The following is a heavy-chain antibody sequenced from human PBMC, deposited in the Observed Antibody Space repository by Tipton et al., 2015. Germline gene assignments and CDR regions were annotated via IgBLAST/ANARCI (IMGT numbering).Heavy chain of an antibody. CDR2: MYYSRNT. J-gene: IGHJ4*02. D-gene: IGHD2/OR15-2a*01. CDR1: SGSFSSSIYY. CDR3: ARSPFKSGYFDY. Sequence: TLSLTCTVSSGSFSSSIYYWGWIRQPPGKGLEWIGSMYYSRNTYYNPSLKSRVTISVDTSKNEFYLNLTSVTAADTAVYYCARSPFKSGYFDYWGQGTLVTVSS. V-gene: IGHV4-39*01.